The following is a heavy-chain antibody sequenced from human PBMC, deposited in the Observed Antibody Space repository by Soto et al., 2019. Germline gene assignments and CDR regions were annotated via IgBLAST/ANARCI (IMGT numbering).Heavy chain of an antibody. Sequence: EVQLLEPGGGFVQPGGSLRLSCAASGFTFSTYAMSWVRQAPGEGLEWVSTISTDGRTYYADSVRGRFTISRDNSQNTLSLQMYNLRAEDAAVYYCASYYYFNSGSLRNFDYWGQGTLVTVSS. D-gene: IGHD3-22*01. V-gene: IGHV3-23*01. J-gene: IGHJ4*02. CDR1: GFTFSTYA. CDR2: ISTDGRT. CDR3: ASYYYFNSGSLRNFDY.